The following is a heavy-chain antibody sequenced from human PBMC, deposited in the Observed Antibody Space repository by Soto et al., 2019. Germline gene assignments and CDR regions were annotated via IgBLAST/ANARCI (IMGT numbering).Heavy chain of an antibody. J-gene: IGHJ6*02. D-gene: IGHD3-16*01. CDR3: ATDDRSCAIYYYYGMDV. Sequence: GASVKVSCKVSGYTLTELSMHWVRQAPGKGLEWMGGFDPEDGETIYAQKFQGRVTMTEDTSTDTAYMELSSLRSEDTAVYYCATDDRSCAIYYYYGMDVWGQGTTVTVSS. V-gene: IGHV1-24*01. CDR2: FDPEDGET. CDR1: GYTLTELS.